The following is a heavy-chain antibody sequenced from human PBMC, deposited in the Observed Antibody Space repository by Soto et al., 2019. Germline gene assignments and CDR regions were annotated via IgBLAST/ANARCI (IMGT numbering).Heavy chain of an antibody. Sequence: ASVKVSCKASGYTFTSYGISWVRQAPGQGLEWMGWISAYNGNTNYAQKLQGRVTMTTDTSTSTAYMELRSLRSDDTAVHYCARGSQRVVVPAAVDYWGQGTLVTVSS. CDR1: GYTFTSYG. CDR2: ISAYNGNT. V-gene: IGHV1-18*01. CDR3: ARGSQRVVVPAAVDY. J-gene: IGHJ4*02. D-gene: IGHD2-2*01.